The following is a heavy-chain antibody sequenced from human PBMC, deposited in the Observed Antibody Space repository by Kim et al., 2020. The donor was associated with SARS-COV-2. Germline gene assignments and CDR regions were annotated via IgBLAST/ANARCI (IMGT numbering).Heavy chain of an antibody. D-gene: IGHD6-19*01. Sequence: GGSLRLSCAASGFTFSSYAMSWVRQAPGKGLEWVSAISGSGGSTYYADSVKGRFTISRDNSKNTLYLQMNSLRAEDTAVYYCAKVTGYSSGWYYFDYWGQGTLVTVSS. CDR2: ISGSGGST. CDR3: AKVTGYSSGWYYFDY. J-gene: IGHJ4*02. CDR1: GFTFSSYA. V-gene: IGHV3-23*01.